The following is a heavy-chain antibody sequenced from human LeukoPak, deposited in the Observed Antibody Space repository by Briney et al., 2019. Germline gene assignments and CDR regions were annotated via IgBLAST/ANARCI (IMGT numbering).Heavy chain of an antibody. Sequence: QPGRSLRLPCAASGFTFSSYAMHWVRQAPGKGLEWVAVISYDGSNKYYADSVKGRFTISRDNSKNTLYLQMNSLRAEDTAVYYRARDYDILTGYSPAYWGQGTLVTVSS. J-gene: IGHJ4*02. D-gene: IGHD3-9*01. CDR1: GFTFSSYA. CDR2: ISYDGSNK. CDR3: ARDYDILTGYSPAY. V-gene: IGHV3-30*04.